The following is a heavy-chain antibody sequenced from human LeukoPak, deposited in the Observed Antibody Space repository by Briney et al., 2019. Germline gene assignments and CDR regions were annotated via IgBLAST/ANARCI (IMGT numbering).Heavy chain of an antibody. V-gene: IGHV1-2*02. CDR3: ARDRGGGFGELLRYYYYMDV. CDR2: INPNSGGT. CDR1: GYTFTGYY. D-gene: IGHD3-10*01. Sequence: PGASVKVSCKASGYTFTGYYMHWVRQAPGQGLEWMGWINPNSGGTNYAQKFQGRVTMTRDTSISTAYMELSRLRSDDTAVYYCARDRGGGFGELLRYYYYMDVWGKGTTVTISS. J-gene: IGHJ6*03.